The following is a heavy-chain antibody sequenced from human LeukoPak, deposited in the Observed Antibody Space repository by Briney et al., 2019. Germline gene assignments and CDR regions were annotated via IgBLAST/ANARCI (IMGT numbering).Heavy chain of an antibody. CDR3: ATSYYGSGSYRAGAFDI. Sequence: EASVKVSYKVSGYTLTELSMHWVRQAPGKELEWMGGFDPEDGETIYAQKFQGRVTMTEDTSTDTAYMELSSLRSEDTAVYYCATSYYGSGSYRAGAFDIWGQGTMVTVSS. J-gene: IGHJ3*02. CDR1: GYTLTELS. CDR2: FDPEDGET. V-gene: IGHV1-24*01. D-gene: IGHD3-10*01.